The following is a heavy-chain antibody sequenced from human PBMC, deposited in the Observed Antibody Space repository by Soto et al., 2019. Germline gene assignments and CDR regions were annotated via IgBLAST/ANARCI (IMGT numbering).Heavy chain of an antibody. Sequence: QVQLVESGGGVVQPGRSLRLSCAAAGFTFGSYAMHWVRQAPGKGLEWVAVISYDGRNKYYADSVKGRFTISRDHSKNTLYLQMISLRAEDTAVYYCARVVEEYYDSGAFDIWGQGPMVTVSS. J-gene: IGHJ3*02. CDR1: GFTFGSYA. CDR2: ISYDGRNK. V-gene: IGHV3-30-3*01. D-gene: IGHD3-22*01. CDR3: ARVVEEYYDSGAFDI.